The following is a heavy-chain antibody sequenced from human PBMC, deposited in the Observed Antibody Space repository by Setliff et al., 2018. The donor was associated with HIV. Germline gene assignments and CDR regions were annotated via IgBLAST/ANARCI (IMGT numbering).Heavy chain of an antibody. CDR3: ARGPLLAGDGPYYFDF. Sequence: SVKVSCKASGYTFTSYGISWVRQAPGQGLEWMGGIIPIFGTADYAQKFRGRVTITADESTTTVYVELRSLRSEDTAVYYCARGPLLAGDGPYYFDFWGQGTLVTVSS. CDR1: GYTFTSYG. D-gene: IGHD7-27*01. V-gene: IGHV1-69*13. J-gene: IGHJ4*02. CDR2: IIPIFGTA.